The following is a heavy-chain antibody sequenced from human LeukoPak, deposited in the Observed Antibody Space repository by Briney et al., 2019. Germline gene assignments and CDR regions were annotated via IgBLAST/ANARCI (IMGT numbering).Heavy chain of an antibody. CDR2: IKQDGSEK. Sequence: GGSLRLSCAASGFTFSSCWMSWVRQAPGKGLEWVANIKQDGSEKYYVDSVKGRFTISRDNSKNTLYLQMNSLRAEDTAVYYCAKDEYSSSCKDYWGQGTLVTVSS. CDR1: GFTFSSCW. CDR3: AKDEYSSSCKDY. D-gene: IGHD6-13*01. V-gene: IGHV3-7*03. J-gene: IGHJ4*02.